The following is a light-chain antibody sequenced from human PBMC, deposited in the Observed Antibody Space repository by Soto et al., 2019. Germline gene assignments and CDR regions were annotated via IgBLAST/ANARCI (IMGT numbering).Light chain of an antibody. V-gene: IGKV3-15*01. J-gene: IGKJ5*01. CDR1: QSVNSN. CDR3: QQYNDWPPSIT. Sequence: EILMTQSPATLSVSPGERATLSCRASQSVNSNLAWYQQKPGQAPRLLIYGASTRATGIPARFSGSGSGTEFTLTISSLQSEDFAIYYCQQYNDWPPSITFGQGTRLEIK. CDR2: GAS.